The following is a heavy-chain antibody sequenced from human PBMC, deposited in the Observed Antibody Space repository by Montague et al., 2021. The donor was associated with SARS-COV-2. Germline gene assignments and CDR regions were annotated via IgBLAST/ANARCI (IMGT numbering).Heavy chain of an antibody. V-gene: IGHV3-48*03. CDR3: ARDSLFRSGYSSGWPDY. D-gene: IGHD6-19*01. J-gene: IGHJ4*02. Sequence: SLSLSCAASGFTFSSYEMNWIRQAPGKGLEWVSYISSSGSTIYYADSVKGRFTISRDNAKNSLYLQMNSLRAEDTAVYYCARDSLFRSGYSSGWPDYWGQGTLGTVSS. CDR1: GFTFSSYE. CDR2: ISSSGSTI.